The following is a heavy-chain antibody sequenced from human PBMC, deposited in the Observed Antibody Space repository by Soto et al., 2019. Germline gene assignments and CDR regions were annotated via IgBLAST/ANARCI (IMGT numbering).Heavy chain of an antibody. CDR1: GYSFVSQW. Sequence: PGESLKISCQGSGYSFVSQWIGWVRQMPGKGLEWVGIIYPGDSDTRYSPSFQGQVTISADESISTTYLQWTSLKASDTAIYYCARLSGITVRTYYYGMDVWGQGTTVTVSS. D-gene: IGHD6-19*01. CDR3: ARLSGITVRTYYYGMDV. CDR2: IYPGDSDT. V-gene: IGHV5-51*01. J-gene: IGHJ6*02.